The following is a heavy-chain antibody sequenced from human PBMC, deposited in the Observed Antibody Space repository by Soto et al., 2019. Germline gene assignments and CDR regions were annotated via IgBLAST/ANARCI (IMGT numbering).Heavy chain of an antibody. Sequence: EVQLLESGGGLVQPGGSLRLSCAASGFSFSSYAMSWVRQAPGKGLEWVSAISGSGPSTYYADSVKGRFTISRDKSNNTLFRKMNGLRAEDTGVYYCAKTLGYCNGGSCYSGSDYWGQGTLVTVSS. J-gene: IGHJ4*02. V-gene: IGHV3-23*01. CDR1: GFSFSSYA. CDR2: ISGSGPST. D-gene: IGHD2-15*01. CDR3: AKTLGYCNGGSCYSGSDY.